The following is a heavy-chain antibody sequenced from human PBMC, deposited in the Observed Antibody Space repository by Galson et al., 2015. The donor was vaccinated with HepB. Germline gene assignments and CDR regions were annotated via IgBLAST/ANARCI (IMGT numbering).Heavy chain of an antibody. CDR3: SCGNSFDY. V-gene: IGHV3-30*03. J-gene: IGHJ4*02. CDR2: ISYDGSNK. D-gene: IGHD2-15*01. CDR1: GFTFSSYG. Sequence: SLRLSCAASGFTFSSYGMHWVRQAPGKGLEWVAVISYDGSNKYYADSVKGRFTISRDNSKNTLYLQMNSLRAEDTAVYYCSCGNSFDYWGQGTLVTVSS.